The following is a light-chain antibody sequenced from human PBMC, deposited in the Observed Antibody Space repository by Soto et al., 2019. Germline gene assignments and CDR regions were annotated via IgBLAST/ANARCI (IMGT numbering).Light chain of an antibody. CDR1: SSDVGGYNY. CDR2: DVS. CDR3: SSYTSSSTLVV. Sequence: QSALTQPASVSGSPGQSITISCTGTSSDVGGYNYVSWYQQHPGKAPKLMIYDVSNRPSGVSIRFSGSKSGNTASLTISGLQAEDEADYYGSSYTSSSTLVVFGGGTQLTVL. J-gene: IGLJ2*01. V-gene: IGLV2-14*01.